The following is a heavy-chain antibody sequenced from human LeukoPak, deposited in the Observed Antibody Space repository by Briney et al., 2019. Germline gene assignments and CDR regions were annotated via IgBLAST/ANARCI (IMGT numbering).Heavy chain of an antibody. V-gene: IGHV3-74*01. CDR2: INSDGSST. CDR3: VVAYCGGDCSH. Sequence: GGSLRLSCAASGFTFRNYWMHWVRQAPGKGLVWVSRINSDGSSTSYADSVKGRFTISRDNAKNTVYLQMNSLRVEDTAVYYRVVAYCGGDCSHWGQGTLVTVSS. J-gene: IGHJ4*02. CDR1: GFTFRNYW. D-gene: IGHD2-21*02.